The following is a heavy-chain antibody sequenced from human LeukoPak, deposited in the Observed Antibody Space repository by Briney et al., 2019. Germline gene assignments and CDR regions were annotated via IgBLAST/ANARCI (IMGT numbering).Heavy chain of an antibody. CDR1: GGSISSYY. Sequence: PSETLSLTCTVSGGSISSYYWSWIRQPPGKGLEWIGYIYYSGSTNYNPSLKSRVTISVDTSKNQFSLKLSSETAADTAVYYCARGGITFDYWGQGTLVTVSS. CDR2: IYYSGST. CDR3: ARGGITFDY. V-gene: IGHV4-59*01. J-gene: IGHJ4*02. D-gene: IGHD1-20*01.